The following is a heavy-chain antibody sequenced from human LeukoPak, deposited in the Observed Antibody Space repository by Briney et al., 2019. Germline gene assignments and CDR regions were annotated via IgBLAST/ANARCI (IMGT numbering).Heavy chain of an antibody. Sequence: SVKVSCKASGGTFSTSASSWVRQAPGQGLEWMGGIIPFFATANYAQKFQGRVSITTDASTSTAYMELSSLRSEDTAVYYCARVWGSVDYWGQGTLVTVSS. D-gene: IGHD3-16*01. V-gene: IGHV1-69*05. CDR3: ARVWGSVDY. CDR2: IIPFFATA. CDR1: GGTFSTSA. J-gene: IGHJ4*02.